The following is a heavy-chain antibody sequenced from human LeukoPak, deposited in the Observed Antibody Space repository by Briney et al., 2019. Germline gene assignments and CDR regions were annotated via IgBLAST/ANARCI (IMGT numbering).Heavy chain of an antibody. J-gene: IGHJ6*02. CDR2: INPYRGDT. Sequence: VASVNVSCKALGYTFIDYYVHWVRQAPGQGLEWMGWINPYRGDTNSAQKFQDRVTMTRDTSVSTAYMQLSSLRSDDTAVYYCARDGQSFGEDGMDVWGQGTTVTVSS. V-gene: IGHV1-2*02. D-gene: IGHD3-10*01. CDR1: GYTFIDYY. CDR3: ARDGQSFGEDGMDV.